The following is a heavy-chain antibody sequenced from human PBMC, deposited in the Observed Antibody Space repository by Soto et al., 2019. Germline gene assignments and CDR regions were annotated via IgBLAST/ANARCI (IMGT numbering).Heavy chain of an antibody. V-gene: IGHV4-4*07. CDR3: ARGQRFYDWFDP. D-gene: IGHD3-3*01. Sequence: SETLSLTCSVSGGTLSSYYWTWILQPAGKGLEWSGRIYSSGNTKYNPSLQSRVTMSLDTSNNQFSLRLTSVTAADTAVYYCARGQRFYDWFDPWGEGTLVGVSS. CDR1: GGTLSSYY. J-gene: IGHJ5*02. CDR2: IYSSGNT.